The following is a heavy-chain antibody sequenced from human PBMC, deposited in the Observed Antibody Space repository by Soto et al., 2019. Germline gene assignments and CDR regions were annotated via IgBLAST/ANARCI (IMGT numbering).Heavy chain of an antibody. CDR3: ARLVRHIPVAGRGGYW. V-gene: IGHV4-61*01. D-gene: IGHD6-19*01. Sequence: SETLSLTCTVSRGSLSSRSCYCSWIRQPPGKGLEWIFYSHNSGTTNYNASLHRRGTMSIDTSKNQFSLNLSSVNAPDTPLSSCARLVRHIPVAGRGGYW. CDR2: SHNSGTT. J-gene: IGHJ2*01. CDR1: RGSLSSRSCY.